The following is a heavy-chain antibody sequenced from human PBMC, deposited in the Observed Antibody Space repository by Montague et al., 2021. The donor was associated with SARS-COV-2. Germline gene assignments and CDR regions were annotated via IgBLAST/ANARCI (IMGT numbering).Heavy chain of an antibody. CDR2: ISYSGST. V-gene: IGHV4-59*11. CDR3: ARGLHLVTRGFGVDA. J-gene: IGHJ6*02. D-gene: IGHD3-9*01. CDR1: DVPTNAHF. Sequence: SETLSLTCTVSDVPTNAHFWSWIRQSPGKGLEWIGYISYSGSTKYSPSLTSRVTISLGSSRKHLSLELTSVTAADTAVYYCARGLHLVTRGFGVDAWGQGKTVTVTS.